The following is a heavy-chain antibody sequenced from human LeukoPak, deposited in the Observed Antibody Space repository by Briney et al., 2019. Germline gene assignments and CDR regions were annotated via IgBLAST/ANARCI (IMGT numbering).Heavy chain of an antibody. V-gene: IGHV1-69*05. D-gene: IGHD2-21*02. CDR1: GVSFSSFA. CDR2: LIAGYDAV. J-gene: IGHJ4*02. Sequence: ASMTVSCKTSGVSFSSFAFSWMRQAPGQGLEWVGRLIAGYDAVDYAQKFQGRVSITTDESTSTVSLELTGLTYDDTAVYYCAREPLGCGGDCHFDYWGQRTLVTVSS. CDR3: AREPLGCGGDCHFDY.